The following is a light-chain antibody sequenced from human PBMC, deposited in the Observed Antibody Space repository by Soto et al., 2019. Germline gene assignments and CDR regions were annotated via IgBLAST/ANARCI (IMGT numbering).Light chain of an antibody. CDR2: VAS. Sequence: EIVMTQSPATLSVSPGERVTLSCRASQSVNSNLAWYQQKPGQTPKLLIYVASTRATGIPARFSGSGSGTAFTLTISSLQSEDFAIYYCQQYNAWPLTFGGGTKVEFK. V-gene: IGKV3-15*01. CDR1: QSVNSN. J-gene: IGKJ4*01. CDR3: QQYNAWPLT.